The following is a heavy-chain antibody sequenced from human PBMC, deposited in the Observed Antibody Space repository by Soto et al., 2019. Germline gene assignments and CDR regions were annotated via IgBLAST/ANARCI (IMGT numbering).Heavy chain of an antibody. CDR3: ARSVHWYSDF. V-gene: IGHV1-18*01. J-gene: IGHJ2*01. CDR2: INTDHGNT. CDR1: GYMFTTYG. Sequence: QVQLVQSGGEVKKPGASVKISCKTSGYMFTTYGITWVRQAPGQGLEWMGWINTDHGNTNYAQNLQGRVTMTADTSASTAYMELRSLRSDDTAVYYCARSVHWYSDFWGRGTLVTVSS.